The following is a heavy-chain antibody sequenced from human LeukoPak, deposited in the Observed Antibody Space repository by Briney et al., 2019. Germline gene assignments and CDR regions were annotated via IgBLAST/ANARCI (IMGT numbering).Heavy chain of an antibody. Sequence: VASVKVSCKASGYTFTSYYMHWVRQAPGQGLEWMGIINPSGGSTSYAQKFQGRVTMTRDMSTSTVYIELSSLRSEDTAVYYCARGDIAARLGDYWGQGTLVTVSS. D-gene: IGHD6-6*01. J-gene: IGHJ4*02. CDR3: ARGDIAARLGDY. CDR2: INPSGGST. V-gene: IGHV1-46*01. CDR1: GYTFTSYY.